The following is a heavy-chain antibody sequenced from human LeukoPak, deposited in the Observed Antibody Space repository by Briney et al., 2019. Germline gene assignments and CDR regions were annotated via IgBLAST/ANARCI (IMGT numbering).Heavy chain of an antibody. V-gene: IGHV1-2*02. CDR2: INPNSGGT. D-gene: IGHD6-19*01. CDR3: ASGIAVAGYDY. J-gene: IGHJ4*02. Sequence: GASVKVSCKASGYTFTSYDINWVRQAPGQGLEWMGWINPNSGGTNYAQKFQGRVTMTRDTSISTAYMELSRLRSDDTAVYYCASGIAVAGYDYWGQGTLVTVSS. CDR1: GYTFTSYD.